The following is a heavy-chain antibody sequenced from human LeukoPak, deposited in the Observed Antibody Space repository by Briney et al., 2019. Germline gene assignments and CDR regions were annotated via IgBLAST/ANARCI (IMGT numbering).Heavy chain of an antibody. V-gene: IGHV4-38-2*02. CDR1: GYSISNGYY. J-gene: IGHJ4*02. Sequence: SETLSLTCTGSGYSISNGYYWDWIRQPPGRGLEWIGNIYRSGSTSYNPSLKSRVTISVDTSKNQFSLKVNSVTAADTAVYYCARRHSSGWFYYWGQGTLVTVSS. CDR3: ARRHSSGWFYY. D-gene: IGHD6-19*01. CDR2: IYRSGST.